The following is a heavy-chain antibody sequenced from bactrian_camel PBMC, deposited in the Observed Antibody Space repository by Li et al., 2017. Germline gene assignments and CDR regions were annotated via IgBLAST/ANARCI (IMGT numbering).Heavy chain of an antibody. CDR3: AARRIGVCSILARNADSGY. Sequence: VQLVESGGGSVQAGGSLRLSCEAPGYTHYSSYCMGWFRQAPGKERERVARIDSDGAIRYADSVKGRFTIAKGQAKHTLYLQMNSLKPDDTATYYCAARRIGVCSILARNADSGYWGQGTQVTVS. CDR1: GYTHYSSYC. D-gene: IGHD3*01. V-gene: IGHV3S42*01. J-gene: IGHJ6*01. CDR2: IDSDGAI.